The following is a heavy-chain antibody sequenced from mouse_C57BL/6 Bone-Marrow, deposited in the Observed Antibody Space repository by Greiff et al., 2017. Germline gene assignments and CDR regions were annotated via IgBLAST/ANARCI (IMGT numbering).Heavy chain of an antibody. CDR2: ISSGGIYT. Sequence: VQLKQSGGDLVKPGGSLKLSCAASGFTFSSYGLSWVRQTPDKRLEWVATISSGGIYTYYPDSVKGRFTFSTANAKNTLYVQMRSLKSDDTVMYYCARGVLVYYFYYRGQGTTLTVSS. J-gene: IGHJ2*01. V-gene: IGHV5-6*01. CDR3: ARGVLVYYFYY. CDR1: GFTFSSYG.